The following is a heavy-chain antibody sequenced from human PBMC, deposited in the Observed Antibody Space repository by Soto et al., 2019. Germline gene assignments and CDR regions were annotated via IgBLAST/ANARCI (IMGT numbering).Heavy chain of an antibody. V-gene: IGHV4-4*02. Sequence: SETLSLTCAVSGGSISSSNLWSWVRQPPGKGLEWIGEIYHSGSTNYNPSLKSRVTISVDKSKNQFSLKLSSVTAADTAVYYCAREIYGSSWITVGYYYYYGMDVWGQGTTVTVSS. CDR2: IYHSGST. D-gene: IGHD6-13*01. J-gene: IGHJ6*02. CDR1: GGSISSSNL. CDR3: AREIYGSSWITVGYYYYYGMDV.